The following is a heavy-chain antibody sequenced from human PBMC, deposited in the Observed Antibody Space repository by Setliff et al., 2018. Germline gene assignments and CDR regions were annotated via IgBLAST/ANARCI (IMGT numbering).Heavy chain of an antibody. CDR1: AFGFSSYW. J-gene: IGHJ3*02. CDR3: ANDVRGGVYEI. V-gene: IGHV3-7*01. Sequence: PGGSLRLSCAASAFGFSSYWMSWVRQAPGKGPEWLAQISQDGSEKYYVDSVKGRLTISRDNAKNSLYLQMNSLRVEDTAVYYCANDVRGGVYEIWGQGTMVTV. D-gene: IGHD3-16*01. CDR2: ISQDGSEK.